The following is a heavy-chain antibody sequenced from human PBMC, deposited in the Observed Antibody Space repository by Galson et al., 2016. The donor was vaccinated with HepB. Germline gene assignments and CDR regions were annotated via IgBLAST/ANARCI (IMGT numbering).Heavy chain of an antibody. CDR1: GFTFTNYA. Sequence: SLRLSCAASGFTFTNYAMPWVRQAPGKGLEWVSATSGSGSSTWYADSVKGRFTVTRDNSKDTLYLQMNSLRAEDTAVYYCAKIRGGGPHDFWGQGTMVIVSS. D-gene: IGHD3-16*01. CDR3: AKIRGGGPHDF. J-gene: IGHJ3*01. CDR2: TSGSGSST. V-gene: IGHV3-23*01.